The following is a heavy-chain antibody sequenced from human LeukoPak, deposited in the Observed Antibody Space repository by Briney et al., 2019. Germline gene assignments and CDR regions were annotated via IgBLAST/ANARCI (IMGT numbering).Heavy chain of an antibody. Sequence: ASVKVSCKASGGTFSSYAISWVRQAPGQGLEWMGWINPNSGGTDYAQKFQGRVIMTRDTSISTAYMELSRLRSDDTAVYYCARDHPGDYASPDAFDIWGQGTMVTVSS. CDR1: GGTFSSYA. D-gene: IGHD4-17*01. J-gene: IGHJ3*02. CDR2: INPNSGGT. V-gene: IGHV1-2*02. CDR3: ARDHPGDYASPDAFDI.